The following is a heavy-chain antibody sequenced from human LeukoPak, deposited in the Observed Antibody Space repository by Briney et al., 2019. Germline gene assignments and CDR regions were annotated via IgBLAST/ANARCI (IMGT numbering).Heavy chain of an antibody. V-gene: IGHV3-21*01. CDR1: GFTFSSYW. CDR2: ISSSSSYI. J-gene: IGHJ4*02. CDR3: ARPDYGSGSFVFGY. Sequence: GGSLRLSCAASGFTFSSYWMSWVRQAPGKGLEWVSSISSSSSYIYYADSVKGRFTISRDNAKNSLYLQMNSLRAEDTAVYYCARPDYGSGSFVFGYWGQGTLVTVSS. D-gene: IGHD3-10*01.